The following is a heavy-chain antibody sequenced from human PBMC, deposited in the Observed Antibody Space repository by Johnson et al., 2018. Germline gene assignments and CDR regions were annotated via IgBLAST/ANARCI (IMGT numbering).Heavy chain of an antibody. CDR1: GFTFSSYG. CDR2: IWYDGSNK. D-gene: IGHD2-15*01. J-gene: IGHJ3*02. V-gene: IGHV3-33*01. Sequence: QVQLQESGGGVVQPGRSLRLSCAASGFTFSSYGMHWVRHAPGKGLEWVAVIWYDGSNKYSADSVKGRFTISRDNSKNTLYLQMNSRRAEETAVYYCARDWVVVAATDAFDIWGQGTMVTVSS. CDR3: ARDWVVVAATDAFDI.